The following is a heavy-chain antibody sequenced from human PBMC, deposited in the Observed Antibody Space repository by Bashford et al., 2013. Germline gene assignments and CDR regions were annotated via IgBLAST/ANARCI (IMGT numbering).Heavy chain of an antibody. CDR2: IYDSGNT. Sequence: SETLSLTCTVSGDSISSGDFYWSWIRQPPGKGLEWLGYIYDSGNTYHNPSLKSRITISVDTSKNQFSLNLSSVTAADTAVYYCARADIVVSVSATDGFDVWGQGTSGHRLL. J-gene: IGHJ3*01. CDR3: ARADIVVSVSATDGFDV. D-gene: IGHD2-2*01. V-gene: IGHV4-30-4*01. CDR1: GDSISSGDFY.